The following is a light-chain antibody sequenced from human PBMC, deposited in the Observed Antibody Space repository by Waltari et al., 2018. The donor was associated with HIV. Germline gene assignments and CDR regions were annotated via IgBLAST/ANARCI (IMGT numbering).Light chain of an antibody. CDR2: EVT. CDR1: SSDVGNYNY. Sequence: QSALTQPASVSGSPGQSITISCTGTSSDVGNYNYVSCYQQHPGKAPKLIIYEVTNRPSGVSNRFAGSKSGNTASLTISGLQPEDEADYYCISYTSSGSGAVIGGGTKLTVL. J-gene: IGLJ3*02. V-gene: IGLV2-14*03. CDR3: ISYTSSGSGAV.